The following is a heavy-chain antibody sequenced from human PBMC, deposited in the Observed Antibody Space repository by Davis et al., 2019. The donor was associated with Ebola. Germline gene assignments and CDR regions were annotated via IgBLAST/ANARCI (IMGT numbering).Heavy chain of an antibody. Sequence: AASVKVSCKASGYTFTSYAMNWVRQAPGQGLEWMGWINTNTGNPTYAQGFTGRFVFSLDTSVSTAYLQISSLKAEDTAVYYCASGLTRALSSGWRWGQGTLVTVSS. CDR3: ASGLTRALSSGWR. CDR2: INTNTGNP. J-gene: IGHJ4*02. D-gene: IGHD6-19*01. CDR1: GYTFTSYA. V-gene: IGHV7-4-1*02.